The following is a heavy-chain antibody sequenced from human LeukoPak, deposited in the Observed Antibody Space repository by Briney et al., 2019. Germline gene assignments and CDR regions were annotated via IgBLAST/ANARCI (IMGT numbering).Heavy chain of an antibody. J-gene: IGHJ2*01. Sequence: GGSLRLSCTASGFTFGDYAMSWFRQAPGKGLEWVGFIRSKAYGGTTEYAASVKGRFTISRDDSKSIAYLQMNSLRAEDTALYYCAKDIYPTVTTLALWGRGTLVTVSS. CDR2: IRSKAYGGTT. D-gene: IGHD4-17*01. CDR3: AKDIYPTVTTLAL. V-gene: IGHV3-49*03. CDR1: GFTFGDYA.